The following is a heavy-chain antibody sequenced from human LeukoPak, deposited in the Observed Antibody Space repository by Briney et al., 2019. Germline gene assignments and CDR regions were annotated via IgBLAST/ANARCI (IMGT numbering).Heavy chain of an antibody. Sequence: GRSLRLSCAVSGFTFSYYGMHWVRHAPGRGLEWVAVISHDGSNKYYADSVKGRSTISRDNSKNTLYLQMNSMRPEDTSVYYCAKPGKRRVVTITDFDYWGQGTLVTVSS. CDR2: ISHDGSNK. V-gene: IGHV3-30*18. CDR3: AKPGKRRVVTITDFDY. J-gene: IGHJ4*02. D-gene: IGHD3-22*01. CDR1: GFTFSYYG.